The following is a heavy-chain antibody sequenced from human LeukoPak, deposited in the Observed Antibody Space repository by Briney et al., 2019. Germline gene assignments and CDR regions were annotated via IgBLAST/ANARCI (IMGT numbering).Heavy chain of an antibody. CDR2: ISSNGGST. Sequence: GGSLRLSCAASGFTFSSYAMHWVRQAPGKGLEYVSAISSNGGSTYYANSVRGRFTISRDNSKNTLYLQMGSLRAEDMAVYYCAREPWWLRYLDYWGQGTLVTVSS. CDR3: AREPWWLRYLDY. CDR1: GFTFSSYA. V-gene: IGHV3-64*01. J-gene: IGHJ4*02. D-gene: IGHD5-12*01.